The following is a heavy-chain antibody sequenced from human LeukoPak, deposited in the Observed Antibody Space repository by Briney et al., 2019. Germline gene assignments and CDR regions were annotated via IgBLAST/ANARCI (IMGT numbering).Heavy chain of an antibody. CDR1: GGSISSSSYY. D-gene: IGHD2-15*01. Sequence: SETLSLTCTVSGGSISSSSYYWGWIRQPPGKGLEWIGSIYYSGSTYYNPSLKSRVTISVDTSKNQFSLKLSSVTAADTAVYYCARGYCSGGSCYPDYFDYWGQGTLVTVSS. CDR3: ARGYCSGGSCYPDYFDY. J-gene: IGHJ4*02. CDR2: IYYSGST. V-gene: IGHV4-39*07.